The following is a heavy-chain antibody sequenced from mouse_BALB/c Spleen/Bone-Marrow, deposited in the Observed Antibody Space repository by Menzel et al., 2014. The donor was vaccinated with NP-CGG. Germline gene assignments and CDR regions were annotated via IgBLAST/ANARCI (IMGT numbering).Heavy chain of an antibody. J-gene: IGHJ3*01. CDR3: ASYYRYDGAY. V-gene: IGHV2-9*02. Sequence: VQLVESGPGLVAPSQSLSIPCTVSGFSLTNYGVHWVRQPPGKGLEWLGVIWAGGSTNYNSALMSRLTISKDNSKSQVFLKMSSLQTDDTAMYYCASYYRYDGAYWGQGTLVTVSA. D-gene: IGHD2-14*01. CDR2: IWAGGST. CDR1: GFSLTNYG.